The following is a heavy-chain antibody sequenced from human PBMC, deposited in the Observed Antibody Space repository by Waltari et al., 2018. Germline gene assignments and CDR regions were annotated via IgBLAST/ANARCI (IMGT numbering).Heavy chain of an antibody. V-gene: IGHV4-34*01. CDR1: GGSFSGYS. J-gene: IGHJ4*02. CDR3: ARGPFVDTAMPTYHFDY. D-gene: IGHD5-18*01. CDR2: INHSGRT. Sequence: QVHLQQWGAGLLKPSETLSLTCSIYGGSFSGYSWSWIRQPPGQGLDWIGEINHSGRTNEHGALRSRVTIAVDASKNRFSLRLSCVTAADTAVYYWARGPFVDTAMPTYHFDYWGQGNLVTVSS.